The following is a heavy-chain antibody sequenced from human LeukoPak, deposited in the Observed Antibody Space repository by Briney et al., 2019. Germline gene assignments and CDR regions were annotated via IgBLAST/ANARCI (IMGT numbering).Heavy chain of an antibody. V-gene: IGHV3-9*02. J-gene: IGHJ6*02. CDR2: MSGNSVSI. CDR1: GVTSYVYA. CDR3: ARSDVPYVLDWFRTGYYYYYGMDV. D-gene: IGHD3/OR15-3a*01. Sequence: GGCLRLSCAVSGVTSYVYAMHWVRGAPGKGVEWVSGMSGNSVSIGYGDSVKCRVTISRDNANNYLYLQMNSLRAGDTALYYCARSDVPYVLDWFRTGYYYYYGMDVWGQGTTVTVSS.